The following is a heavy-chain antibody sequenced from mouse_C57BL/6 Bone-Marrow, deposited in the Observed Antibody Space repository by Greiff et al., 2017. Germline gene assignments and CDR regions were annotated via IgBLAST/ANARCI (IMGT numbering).Heavy chain of an antibody. CDR2: IWTGGGP. D-gene: IGHD1-1*01. J-gene: IGHJ4*01. CDR1: GFSLTSYA. CDR3: ARKSSYAMDY. Sequence: QVQLKESGPGLVAPSQSLSITCTVSGFSLTSYAISWVRQPPGKGLEWLGVIWTGGGPNYNSALKSRLSISKDNSKSQVFLKMNSLQTDDTARYYCARKSSYAMDYWGQGTSVTVSS. V-gene: IGHV2-9-1*01.